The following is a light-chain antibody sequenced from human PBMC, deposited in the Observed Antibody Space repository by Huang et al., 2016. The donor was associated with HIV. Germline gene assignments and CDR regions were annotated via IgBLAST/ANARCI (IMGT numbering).Light chain of an antibody. CDR1: QSVGTN. Sequence: EIVMTQSPFTLSVSPGERATLSCRASQSVGTNLAWYQQRPGQAPRLLIYGAFTRATGIPARFSGSGSGTEFTLTISSLESEDFGMYYGRQYNDFRTFGQGTKVETK. J-gene: IGKJ1*01. V-gene: IGKV3-15*01. CDR3: RQYNDFRT. CDR2: GAF.